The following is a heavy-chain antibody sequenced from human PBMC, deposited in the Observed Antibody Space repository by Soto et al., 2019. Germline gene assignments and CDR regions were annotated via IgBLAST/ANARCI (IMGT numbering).Heavy chain of an antibody. CDR2: INAGNGNT. CDR3: ARAAISPLLYNWFDH. D-gene: IGHD1-26*01. V-gene: IGHV1-3*01. CDR1: GYTFTSYA. Sequence: QVQLVQSGAEVKKPGASVKVSCTASGYTFTSYAMHWVRQAPGQRLEWMGWINAGNGNTKYSQKFQGRVTITRDTSASTAYMELSSLRSEYTAVYYCARAAISPLLYNWFDHWGQGTLVTVSS. J-gene: IGHJ5*02.